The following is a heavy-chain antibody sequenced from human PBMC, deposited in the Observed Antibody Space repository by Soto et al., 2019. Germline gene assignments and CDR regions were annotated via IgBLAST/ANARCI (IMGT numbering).Heavy chain of an antibody. CDR3: ARGGHVVVVTAALDY. Sequence: QVQLVQSGAEVKKPGASVKVSCKASGDTFTAYYIHWVRQAPGQGLEWMGTVNPSGGHTTYAQHFLGRMTMTRDTSTSTLYMELSSLTSADTAVYYCARGGHVVVVTAALDYWRQGTLVTVSS. CDR1: GDTFTAYY. CDR2: VNPSGGHT. V-gene: IGHV1-46*01. J-gene: IGHJ4*02. D-gene: IGHD2-21*02.